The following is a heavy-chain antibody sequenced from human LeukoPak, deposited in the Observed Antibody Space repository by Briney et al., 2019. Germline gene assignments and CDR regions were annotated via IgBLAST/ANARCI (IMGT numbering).Heavy chain of an antibody. D-gene: IGHD3-10*01. Sequence: SETLSLTCAVSGGSINNGGYSWSWIRQPPGKGLEWIGYIYHSESTYYNPSLKNRVTISIDRSKNQLSLNLSSVTAADTAVYYCARVGDYYYGSGSYNSGDAFDIWGQGTMVTVSS. CDR3: ARVGDYYYGSGSYNSGDAFDI. CDR2: IYHSEST. CDR1: GGSINNGGYS. V-gene: IGHV4-30-2*01. J-gene: IGHJ3*02.